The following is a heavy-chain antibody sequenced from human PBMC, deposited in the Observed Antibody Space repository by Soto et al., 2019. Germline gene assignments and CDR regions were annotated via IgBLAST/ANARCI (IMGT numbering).Heavy chain of an antibody. Sequence: QVQLVQSGAEVKKPGSSVKVSCKASGGTFSNYTISWVRQAPGQGLEWMGRIIPILGIANYAQKFQGRVTITADKSTSTAYMELSSLRSEDTAVYYCARADHSSSWYSGGHWGQGTLVTVSS. CDR1: GGTFSNYT. J-gene: IGHJ4*02. CDR2: IIPILGIA. CDR3: ARADHSSSWYSGGH. D-gene: IGHD6-13*01. V-gene: IGHV1-69*02.